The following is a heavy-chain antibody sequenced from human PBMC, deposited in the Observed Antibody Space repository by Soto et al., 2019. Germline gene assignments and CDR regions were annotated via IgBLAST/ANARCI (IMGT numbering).Heavy chain of an antibody. Sequence: AGGSLRLSCAASGFTFSSYAMSWVRQAPGKGLEWVSGINGGGDNTYFADSVRGRFTISRDNSKNTLFLQMTSLRAEDTAVYYCARGWTFDLWGQGTLVTVSS. J-gene: IGHJ4*02. CDR3: ARGWTFDL. V-gene: IGHV3-23*01. CDR1: GFTFSSYA. D-gene: IGHD1-1*01. CDR2: INGGGDNT.